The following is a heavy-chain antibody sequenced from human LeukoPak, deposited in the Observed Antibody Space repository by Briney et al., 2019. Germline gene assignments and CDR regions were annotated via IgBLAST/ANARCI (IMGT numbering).Heavy chain of an antibody. D-gene: IGHD3-22*01. V-gene: IGHV1-24*01. J-gene: IGHJ4*02. CDR2: FDSEDGET. Sequence: ASVKVSYKVSGYTLTELSMQWVRQAPGKGGEWMGGFDSEDGETIYAQKFQGRVTMTEDTSTDTAYMELSSLRSEDTAVYYCATLGGYDSSGYPLDYWGQGTLVTVSS. CDR1: GYTLTELS. CDR3: ATLGGYDSSGYPLDY.